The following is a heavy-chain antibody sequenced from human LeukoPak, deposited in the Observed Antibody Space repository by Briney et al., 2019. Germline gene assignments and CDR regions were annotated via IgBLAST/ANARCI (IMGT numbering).Heavy chain of an antibody. Sequence: SETLSLTCTVSGGSISNYYWSWIRQPPGKGLEWIGYIYYTGITNYNPSPKSRVTISVDTSKNQFSLKLNSVTAADTAVYYCARDYSTSYYYYGMDLWGQGTTVTVSS. CDR1: GGSISNYY. V-gene: IGHV4-59*01. CDR3: ARDYSTSYYYYGMDL. D-gene: IGHD4-11*01. J-gene: IGHJ6*02. CDR2: IYYTGIT.